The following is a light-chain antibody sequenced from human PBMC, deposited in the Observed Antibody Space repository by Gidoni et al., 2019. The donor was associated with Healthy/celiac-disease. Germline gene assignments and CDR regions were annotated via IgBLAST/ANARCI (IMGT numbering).Light chain of an antibody. V-gene: IGKV4-1*01. CDR2: CAS. CDR1: QSVLYSSTNKNY. J-gene: IGKJ1*01. CDR3: QQYYSTHHV. Sequence: IFITQSPASLSLSLGEMSTINCKSSQSVLYSSTNKNYLAWYQQKPGQHPKLLIYCASTRESGVPDRFSGSGSGTDFTLTISSLQAEDVAVYYCQQYYSTHHVFGEGNKVEIK.